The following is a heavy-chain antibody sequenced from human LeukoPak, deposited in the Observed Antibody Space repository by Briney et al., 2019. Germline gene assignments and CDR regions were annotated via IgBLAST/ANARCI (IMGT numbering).Heavy chain of an antibody. CDR1: GFTVSSNY. CDR2: IYSGGST. J-gene: IGHJ4*02. D-gene: IGHD3-3*01. Sequence: GGSLRLSCAASGFTVSSNYMSWVRQAPGKGLEWVSVIYSGGSTYYADSVKGRFTISRDNSKNTLYLQMNSLRAEDTAVYYCARVEWLVARQFDYWGQGALVIVSS. CDR3: ARVEWLVARQFDY. V-gene: IGHV3-66*01.